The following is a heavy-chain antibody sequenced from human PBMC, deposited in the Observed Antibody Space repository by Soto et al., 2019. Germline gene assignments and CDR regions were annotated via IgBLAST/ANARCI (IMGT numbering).Heavy chain of an antibody. CDR3: ARISRVVVAATVYNWFDP. Sequence: ASVKVSCKASGYTFTSYAMHWVRQAPGQRLEWMGWINAGNGNTKYSQKFQGRVTITRDTSASTAYMELSSLRSEDTAVYYCARISRVVVAATVYNWFDPWGQGTLVTVSS. V-gene: IGHV1-3*01. J-gene: IGHJ5*02. CDR1: GYTFTSYA. D-gene: IGHD2-15*01. CDR2: INAGNGNT.